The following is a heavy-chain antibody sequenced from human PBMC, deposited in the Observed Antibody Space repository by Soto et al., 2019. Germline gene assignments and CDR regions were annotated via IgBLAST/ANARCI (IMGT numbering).Heavy chain of an antibody. CDR3: AKGGYSSGWYEFDP. V-gene: IGHV3-30*18. J-gene: IGHJ5*02. Sequence: GGSLRLSCAASGFTFSSCGMHWVRQAPGKGLEWVAVISYDGSNKYYADSVKGRFTISRDNSKSTLYLQMNSLRAEDTAVYYCAKGGYSSGWYEFDPWGQGTLVTVSS. CDR1: GFTFSSCG. D-gene: IGHD6-19*01. CDR2: ISYDGSNK.